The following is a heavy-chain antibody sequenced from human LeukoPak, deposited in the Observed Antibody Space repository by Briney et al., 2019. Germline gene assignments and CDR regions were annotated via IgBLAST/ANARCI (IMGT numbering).Heavy chain of an antibody. Sequence: GSLRLSCSASGFTFSSYSMNWVRQAPGKGLEWVSSISSSSSYIYYADSVKGRFTISSDNAKNSLYLQMNSLRAEDTAVYYCGIQGYSSSWYWNWGQGTLVTASS. CDR1: GFTFSSYS. J-gene: IGHJ4*02. CDR2: ISSSSSYI. V-gene: IGHV3-21*01. D-gene: IGHD6-13*01. CDR3: GIQGYSSSWYWN.